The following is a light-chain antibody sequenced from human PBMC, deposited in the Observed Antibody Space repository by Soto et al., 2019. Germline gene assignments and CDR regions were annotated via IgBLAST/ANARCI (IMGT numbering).Light chain of an antibody. V-gene: IGLV1-40*01. CDR2: GNG. J-gene: IGLJ3*02. Sequence: QSVLTQPPSVSGAPGQRVTISCTGSSSNIGAGFDVHWYQQFPGTAPKLLIYGNGNRPSGVPDRFSGSKSGTSASLAITGLQAEYYADYYCQSYGSSLSASVFGAGSTLTVL. CDR1: SSNIGAGFD. CDR3: QSYGSSLSASV.